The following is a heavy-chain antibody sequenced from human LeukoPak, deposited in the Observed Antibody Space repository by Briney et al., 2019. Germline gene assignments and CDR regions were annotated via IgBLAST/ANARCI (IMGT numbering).Heavy chain of an antibody. D-gene: IGHD1-26*01. CDR3: ARDWAWEPGDY. CDR1: GLTFTRYS. J-gene: IGHJ4*02. V-gene: IGHV3-48*02. CDR2: IGVGSAPI. Sequence: PGGSLRLSCAASGLTFTRYSLNWVRQAPGQGLAWLSYIGVGSAPIHYADSVRGRFTISRDNAKNSVYLQMNSLRDEDTAVYYCARDWAWEPGDYWGQGTLVTVSS.